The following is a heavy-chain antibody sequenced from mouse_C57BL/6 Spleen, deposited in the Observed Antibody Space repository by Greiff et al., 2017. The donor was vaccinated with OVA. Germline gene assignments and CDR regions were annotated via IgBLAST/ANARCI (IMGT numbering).Heavy chain of an antibody. CDR3: ARETGQANYFDY. CDR1: GFTFSSYA. J-gene: IGHJ2*01. V-gene: IGHV5-4*01. D-gene: IGHD3-2*02. Sequence: EVKLMESGGGLVKPGGSLKLSCAASGFTFSSYAMSWVRQTPEKRLEWVATISDGGSYTDYPDNVKGRFTISRDNAKNNLYLQMSHLKSEDTAMYYCARETGQANYFDYWGQGTTLTVSS. CDR2: ISDGGSYT.